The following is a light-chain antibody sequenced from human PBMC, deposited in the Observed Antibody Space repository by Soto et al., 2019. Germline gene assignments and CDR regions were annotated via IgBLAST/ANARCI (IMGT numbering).Light chain of an antibody. CDR1: QSINNY. CDR3: QQSYNSPYT. J-gene: IGKJ2*01. V-gene: IGKV1-39*01. Sequence: DIQMTQSPSSLSASLGDRVTITCRASQSINNYLTWYQQEEGKAPKLLIYAATSLQSGVPSRFSGSGSGTEFTLTIRSLQPGDFATYYCQQSYNSPYTFGLGTKLEIK. CDR2: AAT.